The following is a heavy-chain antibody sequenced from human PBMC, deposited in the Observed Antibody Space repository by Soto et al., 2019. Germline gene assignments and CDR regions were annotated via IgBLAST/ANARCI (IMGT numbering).Heavy chain of an antibody. V-gene: IGHV4-39*01. CDR3: AGQTFTIAAASYGRSNWFDP. CDR2: IYFTGNT. J-gene: IGHJ5*02. Sequence: SETLSLTCTASGGSITSSSHFWGWVRQPPGKGLEWIGTIYFTGNTYYTPSLKSRLTMSIDTSKNEFSLRLNSVTAADTAVYYCAGQTFTIAAASYGRSNWFDPWGPGTMVTVYS. D-gene: IGHD6-25*01. CDR1: GGSITSSSHF.